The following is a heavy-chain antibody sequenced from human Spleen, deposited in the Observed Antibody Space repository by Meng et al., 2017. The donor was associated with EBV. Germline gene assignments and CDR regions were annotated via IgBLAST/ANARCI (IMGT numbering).Heavy chain of an antibody. CDR3: ARDRMVRGIGFFDP. D-gene: IGHD3-10*01. CDR1: GYTLINYA. Sequence: QVHLWQSGAEVKKPGASVKVSCKTSGYTLINYAMLWVRQAPGQRLEWMGWINSYNDNTKYSEKLQGRVTITRDTSASTVYMELNSLRSEDTAVYFCARDRMVRGIGFFDPWGQGTLVTVSS. J-gene: IGHJ5*02. V-gene: IGHV1-3*01. CDR2: INSYNDNT.